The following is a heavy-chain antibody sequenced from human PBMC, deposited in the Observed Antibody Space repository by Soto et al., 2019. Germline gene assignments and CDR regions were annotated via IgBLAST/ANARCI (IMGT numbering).Heavy chain of an antibody. D-gene: IGHD2-8*01. CDR1: GGSISSGDYY. CDR3: ARDRRTGCMMVYAISMYGMDV. CDR2: IYYSGST. J-gene: IGHJ6*02. V-gene: IGHV4-30-4*01. Sequence: QVQLQESGPGLVKPSQTLSLTCTVSGGSISSGDYYWSWIRQPPGKGLEWIGYIYYSGSTYYNPSLKSRVTITVDTSKNQFSLKLSSVTAADTAVYYCARDRRTGCMMVYAISMYGMDVWGQGTTVTVSS.